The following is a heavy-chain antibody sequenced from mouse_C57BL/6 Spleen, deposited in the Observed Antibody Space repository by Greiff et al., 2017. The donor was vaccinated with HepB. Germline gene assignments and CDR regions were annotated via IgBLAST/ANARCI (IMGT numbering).Heavy chain of an antibody. D-gene: IGHD1-1*01. CDR1: GFSLTSYG. J-gene: IGHJ4*01. CDR3: ARQGLYGSSYYYAMDY. CDR2: IWSDGST. V-gene: IGHV2-6-1*01. Sequence: VKLQESGPGLVAPSQSLSITCTVSGFSLTSYGVHWVRQPPGKGLEWLVVIWSDGSTTYNSALKSRLSISKDNSKSQVFLKMNSLQTDDTAMYYCARQGLYGSSYYYAMDYWGQGTSVTVSS.